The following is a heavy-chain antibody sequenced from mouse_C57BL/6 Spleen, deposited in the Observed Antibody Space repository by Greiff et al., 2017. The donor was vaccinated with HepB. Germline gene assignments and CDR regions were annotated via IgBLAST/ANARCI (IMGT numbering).Heavy chain of an antibody. CDR1: GFTFSSYG. V-gene: IGHV5-6*01. Sequence: EVQGVESGGDLVKPGGSLQLSCAASGFTFSSYGMSWVRQTPDKRLEWVATISSGGSYTDYPDSVKGRFTISRDNAKNTLYLQMSSLKSEDTAMYYCARKYYGSSPYWYFDVWGTGTTVTVSS. CDR3: ARKYYGSSPYWYFDV. D-gene: IGHD1-1*01. CDR2: ISSGGSYT. J-gene: IGHJ1*03.